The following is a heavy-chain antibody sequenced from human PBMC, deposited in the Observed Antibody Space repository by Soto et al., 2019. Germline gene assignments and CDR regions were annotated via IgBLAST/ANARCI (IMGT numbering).Heavy chain of an antibody. V-gene: IGHV3-23*01. CDR1: GFTFTDYY. Sequence: PGGSLRLSCAASGFTFTDYYMSWIRQAPGKGLEWVSAISGSGGSEFYADSVKGRFTISRDNSKNTLYLQMKSLRAEDTALYYCAKGDTTMITDYYAMDVWGQGTTVTVSS. D-gene: IGHD5-18*01. CDR2: ISGSGGSE. CDR3: AKGDTTMITDYYAMDV. J-gene: IGHJ6*02.